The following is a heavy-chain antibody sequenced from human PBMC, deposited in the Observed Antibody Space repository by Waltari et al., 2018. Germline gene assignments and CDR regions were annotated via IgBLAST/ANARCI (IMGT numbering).Heavy chain of an antibody. J-gene: IGHJ4*02. D-gene: IGHD3-10*01. CDR3: AREYYTHFGY. V-gene: IGHV3-48*01. Sequence: EVHLVQSGGGLVQPGGSLRLSCAASGFNFSSYSMDWFRQAPGKGLEWVSYVSSSSSTVYYADSVKIRFTISRDNAKNSLYLQRNGLRAEDTAVYYCAREYYTHFGYWGQGTLVTVSS. CDR1: GFNFSSYS. CDR2: VSSSSSTV.